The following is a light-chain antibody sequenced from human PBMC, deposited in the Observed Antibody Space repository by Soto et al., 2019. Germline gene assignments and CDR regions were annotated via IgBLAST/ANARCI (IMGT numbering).Light chain of an antibody. Sequence: EIVLTQSPGTLSLSPGERATLSCRASQSVSSSYLAWYQQKPGQAPRLLIYGASRRATGFPDRFSGSGSGTDFTLTITRLEPEDSAVYFCQQYTGPPTTFGQGTRLEIK. CDR1: QSVSSSY. CDR2: GAS. CDR3: QQYTGPPTT. J-gene: IGKJ5*01. V-gene: IGKV3-20*01.